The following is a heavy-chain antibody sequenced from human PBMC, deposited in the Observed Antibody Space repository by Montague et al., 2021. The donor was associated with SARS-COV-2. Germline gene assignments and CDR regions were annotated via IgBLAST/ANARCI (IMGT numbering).Heavy chain of an antibody. CDR3: ARENTENTCGGQYYIDS. CDR2: IYDSGST. J-gene: IGHJ4*02. D-gene: IGHD2-21*01. V-gene: IGHV4-59*01. CDR1: GSSISSYY. Sequence: SETLSLTCIVSGSSISSYYWSWIRQPPGKGLEWIGYIYDSGSTNYNPSLKSRVTISVDTSKNQFSLKLSSVAAADTAVYYCARENTENTCGGQYYIDSWGQGTLVTVSA.